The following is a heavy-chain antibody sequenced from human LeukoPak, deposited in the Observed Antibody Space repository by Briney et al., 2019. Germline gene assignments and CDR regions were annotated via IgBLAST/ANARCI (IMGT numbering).Heavy chain of an antibody. D-gene: IGHD3-22*01. Sequence: GRSLRLSCAASGFTFSSYAMHWVRQAPGKGLEWVAVISYDGSNKYYADSVKGRFTISRDNSKNTLYLQMNSLRAEDTAVYYCARDKFSGDSYFDYWGQGTLVTVSS. J-gene: IGHJ4*02. CDR2: ISYDGSNK. CDR3: ARDKFSGDSYFDY. V-gene: IGHV3-30*04. CDR1: GFTFSSYA.